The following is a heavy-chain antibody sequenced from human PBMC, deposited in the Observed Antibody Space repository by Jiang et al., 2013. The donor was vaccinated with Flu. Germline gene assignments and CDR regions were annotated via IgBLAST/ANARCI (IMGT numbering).Heavy chain of an antibody. Sequence: GLVKPSQTLSLTCTVSGGSITSGNYYWSWIRQPAGKRLEWIGRIYSSGSTNYNPSLKSRVTISLHTSKNQFSLKLSSVTAADTAVYYCASAYYDILTGYFRGFDYWGQGTPVTVSS. CDR2: IYSSGST. CDR3: ASAYYDILTGYFRGFDY. CDR1: GGSITSGNYY. D-gene: IGHD3-9*01. V-gene: IGHV4-61*02. J-gene: IGHJ4*02.